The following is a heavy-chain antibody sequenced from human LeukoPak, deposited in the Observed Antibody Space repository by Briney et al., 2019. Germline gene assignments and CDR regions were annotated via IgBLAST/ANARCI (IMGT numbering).Heavy chain of an antibody. CDR3: ASRPTRTIAATPFDP. CDR1: GGSISSSSYY. CDR2: IYHSGST. D-gene: IGHD6-13*01. V-gene: IGHV4-39*07. Sequence: SETLSLTCTVSGGSISSSSYYWGWIRQPPGKGLEWIGSIYHSGSTNYNPSLKSRVTISVDKSKNQFSLKLSSVTAADTAVYYCASRPTRTIAATPFDPWGQGTLVTVSS. J-gene: IGHJ5*02.